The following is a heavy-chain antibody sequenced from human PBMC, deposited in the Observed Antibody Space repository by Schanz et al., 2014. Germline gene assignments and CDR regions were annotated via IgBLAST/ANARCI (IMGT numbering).Heavy chain of an antibody. CDR2: ISGSSIHK. D-gene: IGHD2-21*01. CDR3: AREDCSATSCYFRY. CDR1: GFTFSDYY. Sequence: QVYLVESGGDLVKPGGSLRLSCAASGFTFSDYYMAWIRQAPGKGLEWVSHISGSSIHKNYADSVKGRFSISRDNGETSVYLQMNTLRAEDTAVYYCAREDCSATSCYFRYWGQGTLVTVSS. J-gene: IGHJ4*02. V-gene: IGHV3-11*06.